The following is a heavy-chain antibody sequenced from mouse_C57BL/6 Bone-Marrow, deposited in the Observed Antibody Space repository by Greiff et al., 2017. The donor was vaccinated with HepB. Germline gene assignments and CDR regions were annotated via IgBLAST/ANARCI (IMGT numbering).Heavy chain of an antibody. J-gene: IGHJ2*01. V-gene: IGHV6-3*01. CDR2: IRLKSDNYAT. CDR3: TPLITP. D-gene: IGHD1-1*01. CDR1: GFTFSNYW. Sequence: EVQLQQSGGGLVQPGGSMKLSCVASGFTFSNYWMNWVRQSPEKGLEWVAQIRLKSDNYATHYAESVKGRFTISRDDSKSSVYLQMNNLRAEDTGIYYCTPLITPWGQGTTLTVSS.